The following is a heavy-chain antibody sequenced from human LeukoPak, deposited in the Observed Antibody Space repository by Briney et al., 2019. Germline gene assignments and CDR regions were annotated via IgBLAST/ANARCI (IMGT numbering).Heavy chain of an antibody. CDR1: GYTFTSYD. J-gene: IGHJ6*03. CDR2: MSPNSGNT. D-gene: IGHD3-10*01. Sequence: ASVKVSCKASGYTFTSYDINWVRQATGQGLEWMGWMSPNSGNTGYAQKFQGRVTITRNTSISTAYMELSSLRSEDTAVYYCERGPMVRGVIQSYYYYYMDVWGKGTTVTVSS. V-gene: IGHV1-8*03. CDR3: ERGPMVRGVIQSYYYYYMDV.